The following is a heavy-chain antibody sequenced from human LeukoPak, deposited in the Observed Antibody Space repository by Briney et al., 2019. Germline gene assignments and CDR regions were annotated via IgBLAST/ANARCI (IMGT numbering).Heavy chain of an antibody. V-gene: IGHV4-59*12. CDR2: IIDTGST. CDR3: ARGRNNYGGNSEIEY. J-gene: IGHJ4*02. CDR1: GDSIRTYY. Sequence: SETPSLTCSVSGDSIRTYYWSWIRQPPRKGLEWIGYIIDTGSTNYKPSLKTRLTMSVDVSKNQISLKLSSVTAADTAVYYCARGRNNYGGNSEIEYWGQGTLVTVSS. D-gene: IGHD4-23*01.